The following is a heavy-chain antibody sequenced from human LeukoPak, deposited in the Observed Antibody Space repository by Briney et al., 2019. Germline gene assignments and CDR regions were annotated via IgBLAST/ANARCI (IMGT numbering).Heavy chain of an antibody. V-gene: IGHV3-48*04. CDR1: GFTFSSYS. D-gene: IGHD3-10*01. CDR2: ISSSGSTI. Sequence: PGGSLRLSCAASGFTFSSYSMSWIRQAPGKGLEWVSYISSSGSTIYYADSVKGRFTISRDNAKNSLYLQMNSLRAEDTAVYYCARDATYYYGSGSYYGYWGQGTLVTVSS. CDR3: ARDATYYYGSGSYYGY. J-gene: IGHJ4*02.